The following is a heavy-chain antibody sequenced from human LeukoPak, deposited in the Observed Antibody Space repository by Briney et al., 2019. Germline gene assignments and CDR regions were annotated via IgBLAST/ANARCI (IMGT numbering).Heavy chain of an antibody. V-gene: IGHV3-49*03. CDR1: GFTFGDYA. CDR2: IRSKAYGGTT. CDR3: TRASSIAVAGRDAFDI. Sequence: PGGSLRLSCTASGFTFGDYAMSWFRQAPGKGLEWVGFIRSKAYGGTTEYAASVKGRFTISRDDSKSIAYLQMNSLKTEDTAVYYCTRASSIAVAGRDAFDIWGQGTMVTVSS. D-gene: IGHD6-19*01. J-gene: IGHJ3*02.